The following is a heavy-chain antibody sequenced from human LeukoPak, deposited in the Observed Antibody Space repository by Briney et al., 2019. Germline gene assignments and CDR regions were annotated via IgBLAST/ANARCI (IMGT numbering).Heavy chain of an antibody. Sequence: GGSLRLSCAASGFTFSSYWMSWVRQAPGKGLEWVANIKQDGSEKYYVDSVKGRFTISRDNAKNSLYLQMNSLRAEDTAVYYCAKDRREGIAAAWGQGTLVTVSS. CDR1: GFTFSSYW. V-gene: IGHV3-7*03. CDR2: IKQDGSEK. D-gene: IGHD6-13*01. CDR3: AKDRREGIAAA. J-gene: IGHJ5*02.